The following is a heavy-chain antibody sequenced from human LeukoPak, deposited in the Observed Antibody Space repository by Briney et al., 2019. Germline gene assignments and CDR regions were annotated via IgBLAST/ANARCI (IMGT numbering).Heavy chain of an antibody. Sequence: GGSLRLSCAASGFTFSSYAMHWVRRAPGKGLEWVAVISYDGSNKYYADSVKGRFTISRDNSKNTLYLQMNSLRAEDTAVYYCAKGEFDPWGQGTLVTVSS. V-gene: IGHV3-30*04. J-gene: IGHJ5*02. CDR3: AKGEFDP. CDR2: ISYDGSNK. CDR1: GFTFSSYA.